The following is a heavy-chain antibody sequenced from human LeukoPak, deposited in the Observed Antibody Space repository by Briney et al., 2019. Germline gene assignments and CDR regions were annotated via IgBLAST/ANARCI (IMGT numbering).Heavy chain of an antibody. V-gene: IGHV1-2*02. CDR3: ATHGDYYYYYMDV. Sequence: ASVKVSCKASGYTFTGYYMHWVRQAPGQGLEWMGWINPNSGGTNYAQKFQGGVTMTRDTSISTAYMELSRLRSDDTAVYYCATHGDYYYYYMDVWGKGTTVTVSS. CDR1: GYTFTGYY. CDR2: INPNSGGT. J-gene: IGHJ6*03. D-gene: IGHD4-17*01.